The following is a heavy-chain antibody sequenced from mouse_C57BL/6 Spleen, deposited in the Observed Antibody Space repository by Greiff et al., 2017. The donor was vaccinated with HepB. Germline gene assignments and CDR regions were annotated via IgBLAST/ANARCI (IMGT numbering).Heavy chain of an antibody. D-gene: IGHD2-4*01. CDR3: TVYYDYDGGTWFAY. Sequence: EVMLVESGGGLVQPGGSMKLSCVASGFTFSNYWMNWVRQSPEKGLEWVAQIRLKSDNYATHYAESVKGRFTISRDDSKSSVYLQMNNLRAEDTGIYYCTVYYDYDGGTWFAYWGQGTLVTVSA. J-gene: IGHJ3*01. V-gene: IGHV6-3*01. CDR2: IRLKSDNYAT. CDR1: GFTFSNYW.